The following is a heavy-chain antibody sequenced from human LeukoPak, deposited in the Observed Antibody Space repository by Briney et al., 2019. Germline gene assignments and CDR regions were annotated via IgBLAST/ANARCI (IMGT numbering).Heavy chain of an antibody. CDR1: GYTFTKYP. CDR3: ARDAPGKYFVWFDP. CDR2: INTNNGNP. J-gene: IGHJ5*02. Sequence: ASVKVSCKASGYTFTKYPMNWVRQAPGQGLEWMGWINTNNGNPTYAQDFTGRFVFSLDTSVSTAYLQINSLEAEDTAVYYCARDAPGKYFVWFDPWGQGTLVTVSS. D-gene: IGHD1-14*01. V-gene: IGHV7-4-1*02.